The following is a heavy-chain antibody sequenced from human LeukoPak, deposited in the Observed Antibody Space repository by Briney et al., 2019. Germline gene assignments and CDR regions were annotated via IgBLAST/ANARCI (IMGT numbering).Heavy chain of an antibody. J-gene: IGHJ6*02. D-gene: IGHD6-6*01. CDR3: ARSSIGDYYGMDV. Sequence: SETLSPTCTVSGGSISSYYWSWIRQPPGKGLEWIGYIYYSGSTNYNPSLKSRVTISVDTSKNQFSLKLSSVTAADTAVYYCARSSIGDYYGMDVWGQGTTVTVSS. CDR2: IYYSGST. V-gene: IGHV4-59*01. CDR1: GGSISSYY.